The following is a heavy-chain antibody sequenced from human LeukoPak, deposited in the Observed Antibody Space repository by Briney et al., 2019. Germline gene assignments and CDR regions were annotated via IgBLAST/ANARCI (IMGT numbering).Heavy chain of an antibody. D-gene: IGHD3-9*01. V-gene: IGHV4-39*07. CDR2: IYTSGST. CDR1: GGSISSSSHY. J-gene: IGHJ5*02. Sequence: SETLSLTCTVSGGSISSSSHYWGWIRQPPGKGLEWIGRIYTSGSTNYNPSLKSRVTISVDTSKNQFSLKLSSVTAADTAVYYCARDSAGSLRYFDWFPTRGGWFDPWGQGTLVTVSS. CDR3: ARDSAGSLRYFDWFPTRGGWFDP.